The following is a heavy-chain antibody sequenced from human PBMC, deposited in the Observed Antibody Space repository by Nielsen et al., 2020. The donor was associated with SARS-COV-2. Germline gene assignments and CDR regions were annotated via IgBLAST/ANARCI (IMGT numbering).Heavy chain of an antibody. CDR3: AKDLHGSVADFFGN. CDR1: GFSVSRYF. Sequence: GESLKISCAASGFSVSRYFMSWVRQAPGKGLEWVSSISGSGDRTDYADSVKGRVIISRDNSKNTLHLQMNSLRAEDTALYFCAKDLHGSVADFFGNWGQGTLVTVSS. J-gene: IGHJ4*02. V-gene: IGHV3-23*01. D-gene: IGHD2-2*03. CDR2: ISGSGDRT.